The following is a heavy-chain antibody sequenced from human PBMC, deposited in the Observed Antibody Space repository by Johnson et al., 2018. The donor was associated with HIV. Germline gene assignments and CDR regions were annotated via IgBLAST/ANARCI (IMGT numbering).Heavy chain of an antibody. D-gene: IGHD5-18*01. CDR2: IGRSGTTI. Sequence: QVQLVESGGGLIQPGGSLRLSCAASGFTVSSNYMSWVRQAPGQGLEWMSYIGRSGTTIYYADSVKGRFTISRDNTKNSLFLQMNSLRAEDTAVYYCAREIMADTALDPGFAFDIWGQGTMVTVSS. J-gene: IGHJ3*02. CDR1: GFTVSSNY. CDR3: AREIMADTALDPGFAFDI. V-gene: IGHV3-11*01.